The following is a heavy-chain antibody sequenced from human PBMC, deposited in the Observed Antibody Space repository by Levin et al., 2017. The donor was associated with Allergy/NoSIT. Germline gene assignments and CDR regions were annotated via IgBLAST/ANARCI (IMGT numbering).Heavy chain of an antibody. J-gene: IGHJ4*02. D-gene: IGHD2-21*01. CDR3: ARAYCGGASCHGGNFEF. Sequence: PAASVKVSCAASGFTFSSDAMSWVRQAPGKGLEWVSAISGSGSDTYYAGSVKGRFTISRDNSKNTLFLQMNSLSAEDTAVYYCARAYCGGASCHGGNFEFWGQGTLVTVSS. CDR2: ISGSGSDT. CDR1: GFTFSSDA. V-gene: IGHV3-23*01.